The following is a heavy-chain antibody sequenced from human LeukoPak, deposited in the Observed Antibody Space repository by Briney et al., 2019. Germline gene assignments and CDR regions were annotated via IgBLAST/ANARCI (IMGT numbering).Heavy chain of an antibody. CDR1: GFTFNNYV. Sequence: GGSLRLSCAASGFTFNNYVMNWVRQAPGKGLEWVSAITDSSTSTYYADSVKGRFTISRHNSKNTLYLQMNSLRAEDTAVYYCARVDYWGQGTLVTVSS. V-gene: IGHV3-23*01. J-gene: IGHJ4*02. CDR2: ITDSSTST. CDR3: ARVDY.